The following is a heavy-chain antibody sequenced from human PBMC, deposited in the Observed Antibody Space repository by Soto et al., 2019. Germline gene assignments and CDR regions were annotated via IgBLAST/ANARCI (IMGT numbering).Heavy chain of an antibody. CDR2: ISWNSGSI. V-gene: IGHV3-9*01. D-gene: IGHD6-13*01. CDR3: AKGDIAAAGTLGAFDI. J-gene: IGHJ3*02. CDR1: GFTFDDYA. Sequence: GGSLRLSCAASGFTFDDYAMHWVRQAPGKGLEWVSGISWNSGSIGYADSVKGRFTISRDNAKNSLYLQMNSLRAEDTALYYCAKGDIAAAGTLGAFDIWGQGTMVTVSS.